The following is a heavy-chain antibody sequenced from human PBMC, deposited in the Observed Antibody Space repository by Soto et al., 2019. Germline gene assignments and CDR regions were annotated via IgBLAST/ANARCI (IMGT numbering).Heavy chain of an antibody. CDR3: ARGRYGDY. CDR2: ISAHNGNT. Sequence: QVHLVQSGAEVKKPGASVKVSCKGSGYAFTTYGITWVRQAPGQGLEWMGWISAHNGNTNYAQKLQGRVTVTRDTSTSTAYMELRSLRYDDTAVYYCARGRYGDYWGQGALFTVSS. CDR1: GYAFTTYG. D-gene: IGHD1-1*01. V-gene: IGHV1-18*01. J-gene: IGHJ4*02.